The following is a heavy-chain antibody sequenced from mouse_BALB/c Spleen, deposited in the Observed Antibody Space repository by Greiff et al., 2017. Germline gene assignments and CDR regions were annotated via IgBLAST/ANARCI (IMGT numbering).Heavy chain of an antibody. CDR2: INPSTGYT. CDR1: GYTFTSYW. V-gene: IGHV1-7*01. CDR3: ARDYAPYYFDY. Sequence: VQGVESGAELAKPGASVKMSCKASGYTFTSYWMHWVKQRPGQGLEWIGYINPSTGYTEYNQKFKDKATLTADKTSSTAYMQLSSLTSEDSAVYYCARDYAPYYFDYWGQGTTLTVAA. J-gene: IGHJ2*01. D-gene: IGHD1-1*01.